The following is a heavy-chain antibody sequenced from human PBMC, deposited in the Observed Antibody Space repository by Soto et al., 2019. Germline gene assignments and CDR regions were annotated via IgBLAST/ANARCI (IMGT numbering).Heavy chain of an antibody. Sequence: QLQLQESGPGLVKPSETLSLTCTVSVGSISSSNYYWGWIRQPPGKGLEWIGIGMCYYSGSTYYNPPLKCRVTTSVDPSRNLFSLQPTSVTAADTAVYYCATLPHYGDTNAGFWGQGALVTVAS. D-gene: IGHD4-17*01. J-gene: IGHJ4*02. V-gene: IGHV4-39*07. CDR2: GMCYYSGST. CDR3: ATLPHYGDTNAGF. CDR1: VGSISSSNYY.